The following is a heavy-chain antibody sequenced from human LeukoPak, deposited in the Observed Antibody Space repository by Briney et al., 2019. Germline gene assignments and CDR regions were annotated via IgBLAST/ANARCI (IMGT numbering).Heavy chain of an antibody. CDR2: ISAYNGNT. CDR1: GYTFPSYG. D-gene: IGHD1-26*01. CDR3: ARDRLSAAGGWDLVFDY. J-gene: IGHJ4*02. V-gene: IGHV1-18*01. Sequence: ASVKVSCKASGYTFPSYGISWVRQAPGQGLEWMGWISAYNGNTDYAQKPQGRVTMTTDTSTSTAYVELRSLRSDDTAVYYCARDRLSAAGGWDLVFDYWGQGTLVTVSS.